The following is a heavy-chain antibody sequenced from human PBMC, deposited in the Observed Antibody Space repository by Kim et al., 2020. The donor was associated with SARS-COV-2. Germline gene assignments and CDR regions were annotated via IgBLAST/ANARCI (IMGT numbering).Heavy chain of an antibody. V-gene: IGHV1-18*04. D-gene: IGHD3-9*01. CDR1: GYTFTSYG. Sequence: ASVKVSCKASGYTFTSYGISWVRQAPGQGLEWMGWISAYNGNTNYAQKLQGRVTMTTDTSTSTAYMELRSLRSDDTAVYYCARGSDILTGYYTYYYYGMDVWGQGTTVTVSS. CDR2: ISAYNGNT. J-gene: IGHJ6*02. CDR3: ARGSDILTGYYTYYYYGMDV.